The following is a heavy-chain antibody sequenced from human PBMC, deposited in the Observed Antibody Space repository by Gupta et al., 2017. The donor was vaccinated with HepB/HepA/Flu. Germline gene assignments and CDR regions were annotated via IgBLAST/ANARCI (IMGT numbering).Heavy chain of an antibody. Sequence: QAHLVESGGGVVQPGRSLRLSCTASQFIFSNYAMNGVRQAPGEGLEWLAVISFNGKTTYYADSVKGRFVISRDNSQRTLSLQMNGLRPDDTAVYYCARDLNPGEVAADYFYYAMDVWGQGTTVTVSS. CDR2: ISFNGKTT. CDR1: QFIFSNYA. D-gene: IGHD2-15*01. J-gene: IGHJ6*02. V-gene: IGHV3-30*09. CDR3: ARDLNPGEVAADYFYYAMDV.